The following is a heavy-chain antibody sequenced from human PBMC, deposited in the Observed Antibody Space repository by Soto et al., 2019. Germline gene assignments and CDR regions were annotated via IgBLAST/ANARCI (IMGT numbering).Heavy chain of an antibody. V-gene: IGHV5-10-1*01. D-gene: IGHD3-3*01. CDR3: ARHSPHYDFWSPFDY. CDR1: GYSFTIYC. J-gene: IGHJ4*02. CDR2: IDPSDSYT. Sequence: RGECLKISCKGSGYSFTIYCISWVLQMPWKGLEWMGRIDPSDSYTNYSPSFQGHVTISADKSISTAYLQWSSLKASDTAMYYCARHSPHYDFWSPFDYWGQGTLVTVSS.